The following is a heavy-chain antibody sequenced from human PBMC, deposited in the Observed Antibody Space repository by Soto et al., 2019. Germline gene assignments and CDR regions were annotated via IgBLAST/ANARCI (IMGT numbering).Heavy chain of an antibody. CDR3: ARGRGIDY. V-gene: IGHV4-34*01. J-gene: IGHJ4*02. D-gene: IGHD3-10*01. Sequence: QVQLQQWGAGLLKPSETLSLTCAVYGGSFSGYYWSWIRQPPGKGLEWIGEINHSGSANYNPSLKSRVTISVDTAKNQFSLKLSSVTSADTAVYYCARGRGIDYWGQGTLVTVSS. CDR1: GGSFSGYY. CDR2: INHSGSA.